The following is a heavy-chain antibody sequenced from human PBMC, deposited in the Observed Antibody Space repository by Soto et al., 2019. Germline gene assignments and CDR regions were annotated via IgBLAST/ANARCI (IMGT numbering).Heavy chain of an antibody. Sequence: SETLSLTCTVSGGSISSYYWSWIRQPPGKGLEWIGYIYYSGSTNYNPSLKSRVTISVDTSKNQFSLKLSSVTAADTAVYYCARDQGDFWRGYYYNWFDPWGQGTLVTVSS. CDR3: ARDQGDFWRGYYYNWFDP. D-gene: IGHD3-3*01. CDR1: GGSISSYY. J-gene: IGHJ5*02. CDR2: IYYSGST. V-gene: IGHV4-59*01.